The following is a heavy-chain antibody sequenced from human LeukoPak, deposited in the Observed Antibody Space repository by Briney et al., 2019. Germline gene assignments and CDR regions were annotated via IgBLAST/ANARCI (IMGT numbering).Heavy chain of an antibody. Sequence: GGSLRLSCAVSGFTFSSYAMIWVRQAPGKGLECVAAISGSGGGTDYADSVKGRFTISRDNSKNTLYLQMNSLRAEDTAVYYCAKGEQWLVLYFQHWGQGTLVTVSS. CDR1: GFTFSSYA. V-gene: IGHV3-23*01. CDR3: AKGEQWLVLYFQH. CDR2: ISGSGGGT. J-gene: IGHJ1*01. D-gene: IGHD6-19*01.